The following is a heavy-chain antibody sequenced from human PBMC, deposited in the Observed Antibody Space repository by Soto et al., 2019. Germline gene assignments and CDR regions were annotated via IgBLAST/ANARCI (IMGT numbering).Heavy chain of an antibody. CDR3: ARHFAYYDSSGYYSPFDY. CDR1: GGLLHRNRYY. Sequence: EVGPGIGEPSEAPFPPCPGSGGLLHRNRYYWGWIRQAPGEGAEGIWSIYYSGSTYYNPSLKSRVTISVDTSKNQFSLKLSSVTAADTAVYYCARHFAYYDSSGYYSPFDYWGQGTLVTVSS. CDR2: IYYSGST. D-gene: IGHD3-22*01. V-gene: IGHV4-39*01. J-gene: IGHJ4*02.